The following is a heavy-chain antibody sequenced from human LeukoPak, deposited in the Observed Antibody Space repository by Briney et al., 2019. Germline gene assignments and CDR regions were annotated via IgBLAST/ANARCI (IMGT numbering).Heavy chain of an antibody. CDR1: GFTFSSYG. V-gene: IGHV3-33*01. CDR2: IWYDGSNK. J-gene: IGHJ4*02. CDR3: ARVSGLAARPPFDY. Sequence: GRSLRLSCAASGFTFSSYGMHWVRQAPGKGLEWVAVIWYDGSNKYYVDSVKGRFTISRDNSKNTLYLQMNSLRAEDTAVYYCARVSGLAARPPFDYWGQGTLVTVSS. D-gene: IGHD6-6*01.